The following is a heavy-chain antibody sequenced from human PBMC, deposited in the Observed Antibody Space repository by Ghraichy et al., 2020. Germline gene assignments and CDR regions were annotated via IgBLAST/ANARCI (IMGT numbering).Heavy chain of an antibody. Sequence: GEPLNISCAASGFTFSSFSMNWVRQAPGRGLEWVSSISSSSSYIYYADSVKGRFTISRDNAKNSLYLQMNSLRAEDTAVYYCARDPSGDCSSTTCYYYYYGMDVWGQGTTVTVSS. D-gene: IGHD2-2*01. CDR1: GFTFSSFS. CDR3: ARDPSGDCSSTTCYYYYYGMDV. CDR2: ISSSSSYI. V-gene: IGHV3-21*01. J-gene: IGHJ6*02.